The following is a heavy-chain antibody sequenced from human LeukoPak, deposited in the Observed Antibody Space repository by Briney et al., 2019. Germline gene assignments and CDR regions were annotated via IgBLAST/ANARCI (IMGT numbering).Heavy chain of an antibody. CDR2: ISYDGSNK. CDR3: AREGSTSHTSDY. CDR1: GFTFSSYA. D-gene: IGHD2-2*01. J-gene: IGHJ4*02. V-gene: IGHV3-30-3*01. Sequence: GGSLRLSCAASGFTFSSYAMHWVRQAPGKGLEWVAVISYDGSNKYYADSVKGRFTISRDNSKNTLYLQMNSLRAEDTAVYYCAREGSTSHTSDYWGQGTLVTVSS.